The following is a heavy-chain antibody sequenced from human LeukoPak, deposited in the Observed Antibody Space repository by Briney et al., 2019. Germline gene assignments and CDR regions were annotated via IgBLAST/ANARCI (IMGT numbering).Heavy chain of an antibody. Sequence: ASVKVSCKASGYTFTTYDINWVRQATGQGLEWMGWMNPNSGNTGYAQKFQGRVTMTRNTSMSTDYMELSSLRSEDTAVYYCARANYYGSGKKDLDYWGQGTLVTVSS. V-gene: IGHV1-8*01. D-gene: IGHD3-10*01. J-gene: IGHJ4*02. CDR1: GYTFTTYD. CDR3: ARANYYGSGKKDLDY. CDR2: MNPNSGNT.